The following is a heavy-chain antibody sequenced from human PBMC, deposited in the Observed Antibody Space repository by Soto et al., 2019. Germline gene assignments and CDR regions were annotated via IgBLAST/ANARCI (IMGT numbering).Heavy chain of an antibody. V-gene: IGHV1-3*04. CDR3: AVGPASGEFDY. Sequence: QVPLAQSGAEVKKPGASVKVSCRASGYTFTTYGMHWVRQAPGQRLEWMGWVNTGNGNTAYSQKFQGRVTITRDTSASTGYMELSSLSSEDMAVYYCAVGPASGEFDYWGQGTLVTVSS. CDR1: GYTFTTYG. CDR2: VNTGNGNT. J-gene: IGHJ4*02. D-gene: IGHD3-3*01.